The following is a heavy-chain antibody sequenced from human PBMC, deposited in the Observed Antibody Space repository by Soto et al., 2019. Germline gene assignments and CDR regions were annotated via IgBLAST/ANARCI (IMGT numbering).Heavy chain of an antibody. V-gene: IGHV4-39*01. CDR1: GGSISSSSYY. Sequence: QLQLQESGPGLVKPSETLSLTCTVSGGSISSSSYYWGWIRQPPGKGLEWIGSIYYSGRTYYNPSLKSRVTISVDTSKYRFSLKLSSVTAADTAVYYCARVTEYYYDSSGYYSVGFGAFDIWGQGTMVTVSS. D-gene: IGHD3-22*01. J-gene: IGHJ3*02. CDR2: IYYSGRT. CDR3: ARVTEYYYDSSGYYSVGFGAFDI.